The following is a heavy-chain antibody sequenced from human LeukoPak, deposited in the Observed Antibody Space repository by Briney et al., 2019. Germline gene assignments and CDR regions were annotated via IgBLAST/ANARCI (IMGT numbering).Heavy chain of an antibody. CDR3: ARDQETTAYYYYGMDV. Sequence: GGSLRLSCAASGFTFSSYEMNWVRQAPGKGLEWVSYISSSGSTIYYADSVKGRFTISRDSAKNSLYLQMNSLRAEDTAVYYCARDQETTAYYYYGMDVWGQGTTVTVSS. CDR1: GFTFSSYE. D-gene: IGHD1-1*01. V-gene: IGHV3-48*03. CDR2: ISSSGSTI. J-gene: IGHJ6*02.